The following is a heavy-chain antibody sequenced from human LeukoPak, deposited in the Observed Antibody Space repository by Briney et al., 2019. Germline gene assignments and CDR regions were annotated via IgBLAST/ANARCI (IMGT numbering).Heavy chain of an antibody. J-gene: IGHJ4*02. V-gene: IGHV3-64D*09. CDR3: VKERSGGFFDY. Sequence: GGSLRLSCSASGFTFSSYAMHWVRQAPGKGLEYVSAISSSGGSTYYADLVKGRFTISRDNSKSTLFLQMSSLRPEDTAVYFCVKERSGGFFDYWGQGTLVTVSS. D-gene: IGHD1-26*01. CDR2: ISSSGGST. CDR1: GFTFSSYA.